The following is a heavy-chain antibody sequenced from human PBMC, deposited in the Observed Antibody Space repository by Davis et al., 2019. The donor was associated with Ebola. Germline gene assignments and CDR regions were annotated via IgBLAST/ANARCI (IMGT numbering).Heavy chain of an antibody. CDR1: GLTFSSYW. CDR3: ASLDTAMDY. D-gene: IGHD5-18*01. J-gene: IGHJ4*02. Sequence: GESLKISCAASGLTFSSYWMHWVRQAPGKGLVWVSRINSDGSSTSYADSVKGRFTISRDNSKNTLYLQMNSLRAEDTAVYYCASLDTAMDYWGQGTLVTVSS. V-gene: IGHV3-74*01. CDR2: INSDGSST.